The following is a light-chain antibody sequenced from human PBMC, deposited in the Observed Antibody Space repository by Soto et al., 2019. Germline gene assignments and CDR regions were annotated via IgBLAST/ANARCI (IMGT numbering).Light chain of an antibody. CDR1: QSVSSN. Sequence: EIVMTQSPASLSVSPGERATLSCRASQSVSSNLAWYQQKPGQAPRLLIYSASTRATGIPARFSGSGSGTEFTLTISSLQSEDFAVYYCQQYNNWHWTFGQGTKVDIK. CDR2: SAS. J-gene: IGKJ1*01. V-gene: IGKV3-15*01. CDR3: QQYNNWHWT.